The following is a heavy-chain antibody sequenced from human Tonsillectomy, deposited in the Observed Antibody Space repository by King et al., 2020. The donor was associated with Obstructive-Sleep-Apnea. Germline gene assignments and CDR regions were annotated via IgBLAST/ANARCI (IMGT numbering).Heavy chain of an antibody. Sequence: QEQLVQSGGGVVQPGGSLRLSCAASGLTFRSYGMHWVRQAPGKGLEWVAFIRNDGSNKYYADSVKGRFTISRDNSKNTLYLEMNSLRAEDTAVYYCAGDPVPYGSGTLLIPYGLDVWGQGTTVTVSS. V-gene: IGHV3-30*02. CDR2: IRNDGSNK. D-gene: IGHD3-10*01. J-gene: IGHJ6*02. CDR1: GLTFRSYG. CDR3: AGDPVPYGSGTLLIPYGLDV.